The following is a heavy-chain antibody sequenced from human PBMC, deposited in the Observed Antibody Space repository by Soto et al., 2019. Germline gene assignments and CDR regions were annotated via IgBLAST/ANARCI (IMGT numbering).Heavy chain of an antibody. CDR3: ARDFKAPSGAWAFDY. Sequence: SETLSLTCAVSGASITTDDWWTWVRQAPGKGLEWIAEMYHGGNTNYNPSLKSRVAISIDRSKNQFSLRLTSVTAADTAIYYCARDFKAPSGAWAFDYWGQGTLVTVSS. CDR1: GASITTDDW. V-gene: IGHV4-4*02. J-gene: IGHJ4*02. D-gene: IGHD6-25*01. CDR2: MYHGGNT.